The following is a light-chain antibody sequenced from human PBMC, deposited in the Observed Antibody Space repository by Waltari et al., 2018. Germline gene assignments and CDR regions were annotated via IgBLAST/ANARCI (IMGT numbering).Light chain of an antibody. CDR2: YDS. J-gene: IGLJ1*01. V-gene: IGLV3-21*01. CDR3: QVWDANTDPGV. Sequence: SYVLTQPPSVSVAPGETARITCGGNNIESKSVHWYRQRPGQAPVLVISYDSDRPSGIPERFSGSSSGNTATLTISRVEAGDEADYYCQVWDANTDPGVFGTGTEVTVL. CDR1: NIESKS.